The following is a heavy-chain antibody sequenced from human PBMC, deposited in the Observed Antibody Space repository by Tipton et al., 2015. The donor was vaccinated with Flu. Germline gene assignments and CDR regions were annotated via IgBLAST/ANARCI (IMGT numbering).Heavy chain of an antibody. J-gene: IGHJ5*02. Sequence: QLVQSGAEVKKPGASVKVSCKASGYTFTSHGISWVRQAPGQGLEWMGWISAYNGNTNYAQKLQGRVTMTTDTSTSTAYMELRSLRSDDTAVYYCARERDGRDGYNWQWFDPWGQGTLVTVSS. V-gene: IGHV1-18*01. D-gene: IGHD5-24*01. CDR3: ARERDGRDGYNWQWFDP. CDR2: ISAYNGNT. CDR1: GYTFTSHG.